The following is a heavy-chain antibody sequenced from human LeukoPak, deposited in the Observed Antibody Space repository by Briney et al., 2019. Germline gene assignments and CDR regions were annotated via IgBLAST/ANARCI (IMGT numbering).Heavy chain of an antibody. CDR3: ARDLWNFYDDSGYNRDFDS. CDR2: IGTYGGDT. J-gene: IGHJ5*01. CDR1: TSR. V-gene: IGHV1-18*01. D-gene: IGHD3-22*01. Sequence: RASVKVSCKATSRISWVRQAPGQGLEWMGWIGTYGGDTYYAQKFQGRITVTTDTSTSIVYMELRNLRSDDTAVYYCARDLWNFYDDSGYNRDFDSWGQGTLVTVSS.